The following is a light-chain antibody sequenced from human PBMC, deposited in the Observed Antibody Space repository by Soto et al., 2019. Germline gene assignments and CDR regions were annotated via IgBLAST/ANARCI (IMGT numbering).Light chain of an antibody. V-gene: IGLV1-44*01. J-gene: IGLJ3*02. Sequence: QSVVTQPPSASGTPGQRVTISCSGSSSNIGSNTVIWYQQLPGTAPKLLIYSNNKRPSGVPDRFSGSKSGTSASLAISRLQSEDEADYYCAAWDDSMNGWVFGGGTKLTVL. CDR2: SNN. CDR1: SSNIGSNT. CDR3: AAWDDSMNGWV.